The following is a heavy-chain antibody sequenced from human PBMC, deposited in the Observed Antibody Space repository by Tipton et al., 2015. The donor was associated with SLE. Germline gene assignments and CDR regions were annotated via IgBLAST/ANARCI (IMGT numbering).Heavy chain of an antibody. V-gene: IGHV4-39*02. Sequence: LRLSCTLSGDSINNNNYYWGWIRQPPGKGLEWIGNINYSGTTYFNPSLKTRVTISVDRSMVHFSLRLTSVTAADTAVYYCARDSSTWGVEYWGQGTLVTVSS. CDR1: GDSINNNNYY. J-gene: IGHJ4*02. D-gene: IGHD6-13*01. CDR3: ARDSSTWGVEY. CDR2: INYSGTT.